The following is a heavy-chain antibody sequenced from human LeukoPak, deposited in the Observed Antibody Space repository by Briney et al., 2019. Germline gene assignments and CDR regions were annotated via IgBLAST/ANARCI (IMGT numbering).Heavy chain of an antibody. J-gene: IGHJ4*02. Sequence: GRSLGLSCAASGFTFDDYAMHWVRQAPGKGLEWVSGISWNSGSIGYADSVKGRFTISRDNAKNSLYLQMNSLRAEDTALYYCAKDKKQWLTNELDYWGQGTLVTVSS. D-gene: IGHD6-19*01. CDR1: GFTFDDYA. CDR2: ISWNSGSI. V-gene: IGHV3-9*01. CDR3: AKDKKQWLTNELDY.